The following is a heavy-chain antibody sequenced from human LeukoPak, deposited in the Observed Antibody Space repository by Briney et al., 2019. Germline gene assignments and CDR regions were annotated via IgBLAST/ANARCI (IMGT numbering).Heavy chain of an antibody. CDR2: ISAYNGNT. Sequence: ASVKVSCKASGYTFTSYGISWVQQAPGQGLEWMGWISAYNGNTNYAQKLQGRVTMTTDTSTSTAYMELRSLRSDDTAVYYCAREEYCTNGVCYTLDYWGQGTLVTVSS. V-gene: IGHV1-18*01. J-gene: IGHJ4*02. CDR1: GYTFTSYG. CDR3: AREEYCTNGVCYTLDY. D-gene: IGHD2-8*01.